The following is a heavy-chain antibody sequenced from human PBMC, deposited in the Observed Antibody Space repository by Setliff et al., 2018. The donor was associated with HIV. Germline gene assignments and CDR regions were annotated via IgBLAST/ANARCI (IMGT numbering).Heavy chain of an antibody. Sequence: SETLSLTCTVSGGSISSGIYYWIWIRQPAGKGLEWIGSIYYSGSTYYNPSLKSRVTISVDTSKNQFSLKLSSVTSADTAVYYCARGVSSPFATGLWGQGTLVTVSS. V-gene: IGHV4-61*10. J-gene: IGHJ4*02. D-gene: IGHD6-13*01. CDR3: ARGVSSPFATGL. CDR1: GGSISSGIYY. CDR2: IYYSGST.